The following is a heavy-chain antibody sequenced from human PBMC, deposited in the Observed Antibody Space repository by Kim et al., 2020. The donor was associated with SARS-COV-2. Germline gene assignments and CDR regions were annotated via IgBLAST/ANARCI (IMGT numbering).Heavy chain of an antibody. CDR3: ARRYSSSSQAFDFFDY. D-gene: IGHD6-6*01. CDR2: IIPIFGTA. J-gene: IGHJ4*02. V-gene: IGHV1-69*13. CDR1: GGTFSSYA. Sequence: SVKVSCKASGGTFSSYAISWVRHAPGQGLEWMGGIIPIFGTANYAQKFQGRVTITADESTSTAYMELSSLRSEDTAVYYCARRYSSSSQAFDFFDYWGQGTLVTVSS.